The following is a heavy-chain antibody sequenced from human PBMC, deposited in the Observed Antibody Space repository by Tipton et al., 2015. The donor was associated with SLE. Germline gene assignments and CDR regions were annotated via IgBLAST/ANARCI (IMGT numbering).Heavy chain of an antibody. CDR2: IYTSGST. CDR1: GDSISNGGHF. J-gene: IGHJ3*02. Sequence: TLSLTCTISGDSISNGGHFWSWIRQPAGRGLEWIGRIYTSGSTNYNPSLKSRVTMSVDTSKNQFSLKLSSVTAADTAVYYCARAEGSWDAFDIWGQGTMVTVSS. CDR3: ARAEGSWDAFDI. D-gene: IGHD2-15*01. V-gene: IGHV4-61*02.